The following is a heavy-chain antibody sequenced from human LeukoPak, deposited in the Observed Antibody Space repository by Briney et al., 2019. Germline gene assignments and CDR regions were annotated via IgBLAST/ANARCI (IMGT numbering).Heavy chain of an antibody. D-gene: IGHD2-21*02. CDR3: VKDGVAFCGGDCYSYFDY. CDR1: GFTVSVYA. CDR2: IISNGGST. Sequence: GGSLRLSCSASGFTVSVYAIHWVRQAPGKGLEYVSTIISNGGSTYYADSVKGRFTISRDNSKNTVSLQMSSLRAEDTALYYCVKDGVAFCGGDCYSYFDYWGQGTLVTVSS. V-gene: IGHV3-64D*06. J-gene: IGHJ4*02.